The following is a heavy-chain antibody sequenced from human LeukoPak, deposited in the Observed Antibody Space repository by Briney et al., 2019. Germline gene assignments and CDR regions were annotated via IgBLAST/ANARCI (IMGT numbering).Heavy chain of an antibody. CDR2: IYTAGGT. Sequence: GGSLRLSCAASGLTGSTNYMSWVRQAPGKGLEWVSPIYTAGGTYYADSVKGRFTISRDNSKNTLYLQMNSLRTEDTAVYYCARMGSATDAFDIWGQGTMVTVSS. D-gene: IGHD1-26*01. CDR1: GLTGSTNY. CDR3: ARMGSATDAFDI. J-gene: IGHJ3*02. V-gene: IGHV3-66*02.